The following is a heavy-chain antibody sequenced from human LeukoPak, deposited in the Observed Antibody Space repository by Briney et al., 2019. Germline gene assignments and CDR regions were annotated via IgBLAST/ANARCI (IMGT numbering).Heavy chain of an antibody. CDR3: ARSDCSTTSCVAYYGMDV. CDR1: GGSISNYY. J-gene: IGHJ6*02. D-gene: IGHD2-2*01. V-gene: IGHV4-59*08. CDR2: IYYSGST. Sequence: PSETLSLTCTVSGGSISNYYWNWIRQPPGKGLEWIGYIYYSGSTNYNPSLKSRVTISVDTSKNQFSLKLSSMTAADTAVYYCARSDCSTTSCVAYYGMDVWGRGTTVTVSS.